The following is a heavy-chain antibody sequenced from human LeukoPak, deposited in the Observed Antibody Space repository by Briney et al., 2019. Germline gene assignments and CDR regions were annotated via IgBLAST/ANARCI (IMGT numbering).Heavy chain of an antibody. D-gene: IGHD3-3*01. CDR2: IKSKTDGGTT. V-gene: IGHV3-15*01. CDR3: TTDLEITISYSFDY. Sequence: GGSLRLSCAVSGFTFSNAWMSWVRQAPGMGLEWVGRIKSKTDGGTTDYAAPVKGRFTISRDDSKNTLYLQMNSLKTEDTAVYYCTTDLEITISYSFDYWGQGTLVTVSS. J-gene: IGHJ4*02. CDR1: GFTFSNAW.